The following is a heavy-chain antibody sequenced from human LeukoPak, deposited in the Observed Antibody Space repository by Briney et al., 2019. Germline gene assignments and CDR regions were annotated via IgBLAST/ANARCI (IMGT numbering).Heavy chain of an antibody. D-gene: IGHD3-22*01. Sequence: PGRSLRLSCAASGFTFSSYGMHWVRQAPGKGLEWVAVISYDGSNKYYADSVKGRFTISRDNSKNTLYLQMNSLRAEDTAVYYCAKDLPYYYDSSGPDYWGQGTLVTVSS. V-gene: IGHV3-30*18. CDR2: ISYDGSNK. CDR1: GFTFSSYG. CDR3: AKDLPYYYDSSGPDY. J-gene: IGHJ4*02.